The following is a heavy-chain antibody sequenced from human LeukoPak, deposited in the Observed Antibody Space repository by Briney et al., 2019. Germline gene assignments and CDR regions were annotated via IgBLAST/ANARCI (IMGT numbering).Heavy chain of an antibody. V-gene: IGHV4-4*07. CDR1: GGSISSYY. Sequence: SETLSLTCTVSGGSISSYYWSWIRQPAGKGLEWIGRIYTSGSTNYNPSLKSRVTMSVDTSKNQFSLKLSSVTDADTAVYYCARENSGSYYRQPQENAFDIWGQGTIVTVSS. J-gene: IGHJ3*02. CDR2: IYTSGST. CDR3: ARENSGSYYRQPQENAFDI. D-gene: IGHD1-26*01.